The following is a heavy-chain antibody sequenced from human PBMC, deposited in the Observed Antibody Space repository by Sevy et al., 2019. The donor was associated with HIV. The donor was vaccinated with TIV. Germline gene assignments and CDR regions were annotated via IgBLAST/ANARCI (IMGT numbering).Heavy chain of an antibody. Sequence: GGSLRLSCAASGFTFSSYSMNWVRQAPGKGLEWVSSISGISNYIYYADSVKGRFAVSRDNSKNTVYLQMNSLRVEDTAVYSCARESGSNWYFDLWGRGTLVTVSS. V-gene: IGHV3-21*06. CDR2: ISGISNYI. CDR3: ARESGSNWYFDL. J-gene: IGHJ2*01. CDR1: GFTFSSYS. D-gene: IGHD1-26*01.